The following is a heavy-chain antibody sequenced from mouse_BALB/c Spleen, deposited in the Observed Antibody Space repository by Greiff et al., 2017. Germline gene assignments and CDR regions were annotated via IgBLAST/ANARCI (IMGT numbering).Heavy chain of an antibody. CDR3: ARSGYRYDEGWFAY. D-gene: IGHD2-14*01. V-gene: IGHV14-3*02. Sequence: VQLKQSGAELVKPGASVKLSCTASGFNIKDTYMHWVQQRPEQGLEWIGRIDPANGNTKYDPKFQGKATITADTSSNTAYLQLSSLTSEDTAVYYCARSGYRYDEGWFAYWGEGTLVTVSA. CDR1: GFNIKDTY. CDR2: IDPANGNT. J-gene: IGHJ3*01.